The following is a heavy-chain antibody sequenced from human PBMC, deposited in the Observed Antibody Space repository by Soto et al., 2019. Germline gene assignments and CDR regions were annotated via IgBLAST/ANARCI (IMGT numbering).Heavy chain of an antibody. D-gene: IGHD6-19*01. J-gene: IGHJ4*02. Sequence: EVQLLESGGGLVQPGGSLRLSCAASGFTFSTYAMNWVRQAPGKGLEWVSGISGSGDSTYYADSVKGRFTVSRDNSKNTLYLQMNSLRAEDKAVFYCAKERSRGWSFDYWGQGTLVTVSS. CDR1: GFTFSTYA. CDR3: AKERSRGWSFDY. V-gene: IGHV3-23*01. CDR2: ISGSGDST.